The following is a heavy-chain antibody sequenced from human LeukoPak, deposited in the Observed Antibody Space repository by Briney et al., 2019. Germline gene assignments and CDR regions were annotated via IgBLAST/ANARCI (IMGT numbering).Heavy chain of an antibody. D-gene: IGHD2-15*01. CDR1: GYTFTSYG. CDR3: ARDFGIGSGPAGFDY. J-gene: IGHJ4*02. Sequence: VKVSCKASGYTFTSYGISWVRQAPGQGLEWMGWISAYNGNTNYAQKLQGRVAMTTDTSTSTAYMELRSLRSDDTAVYYCARDFGIGSGPAGFDYWGQGTLVTVSS. V-gene: IGHV1-18*01. CDR2: ISAYNGNT.